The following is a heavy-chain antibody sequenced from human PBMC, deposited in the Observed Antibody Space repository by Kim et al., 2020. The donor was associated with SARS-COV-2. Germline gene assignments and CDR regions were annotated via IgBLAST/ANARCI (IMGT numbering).Heavy chain of an antibody. CDR2: INPNSGVT. J-gene: IGHJ6*02. CDR3: AREEAWIPLWLAPGMDV. Sequence: ASVKVSCKASGYTFTDYYMHWVRQAPGQGLEWMGWINPNSGVTDYAQKFQGRFTMTRDTSISTAYMQLSRLRSDDTAVYYCAREEAWIPLWLAPGMDVWGQGTTVTVSS. CDR1: GYTFTDYY. V-gene: IGHV1-2*02. D-gene: IGHD5-18*01.